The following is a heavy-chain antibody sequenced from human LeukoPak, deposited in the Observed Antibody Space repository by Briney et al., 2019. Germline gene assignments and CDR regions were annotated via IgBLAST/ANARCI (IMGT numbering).Heavy chain of an antibody. J-gene: IGHJ4*02. D-gene: IGHD5-12*01. CDR3: ARVGGYSGYDYGEYYFDY. V-gene: IGHV1-2*04. Sequence: ASVKVSCKASGYTFTGYYMHWVRQAPGQGLEWMGWINPNRGGTNYAQKSQGWVTMTRDTSISTAYMELSRLRSDDTAVYYCARVGGYSGYDYGEYYFDYWGQGTLVTVSS. CDR2: INPNRGGT. CDR1: GYTFTGYY.